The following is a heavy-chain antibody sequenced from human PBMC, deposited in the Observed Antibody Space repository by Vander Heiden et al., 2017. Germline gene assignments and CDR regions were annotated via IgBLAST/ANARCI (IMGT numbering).Heavy chain of an antibody. J-gene: IGHJ5*02. CDR1: GFTFSSYG. CDR2: ISGSGGGK. V-gene: IGHV3-23*01. CDR3: AKDRDKHYLSWFDP. Sequence: EVQLLESGVGLVQPGGSQRLSCSASGFTFSSYGMCWVRQAPGKGLEWVAGISGSGGGKYYADSVKGRFTVSRDNSKNTLYLEMNSLRAEDTAVYYCAKDRDKHYLSWFDPWGQGTLVSVSS. D-gene: IGHD3-10*01.